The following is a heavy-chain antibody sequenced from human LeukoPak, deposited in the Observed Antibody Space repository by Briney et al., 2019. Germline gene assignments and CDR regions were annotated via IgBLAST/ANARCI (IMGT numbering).Heavy chain of an antibody. D-gene: IGHD3-22*01. V-gene: IGHV3-33*01. CDR3: ARDMWLTYYYDSSGPDGEY. Sequence: GGSLRLSCAASGFTFSSYGMHWVRQAPGKGLEWVAVIWYDGSNKYYADSVKGRFTISRDNSKNTLYLQMNSLRAEDTAVYYCARDMWLTYYYDSSGPDGEYWGQGTLVTVSS. CDR2: IWYDGSNK. CDR1: GFTFSSYG. J-gene: IGHJ4*02.